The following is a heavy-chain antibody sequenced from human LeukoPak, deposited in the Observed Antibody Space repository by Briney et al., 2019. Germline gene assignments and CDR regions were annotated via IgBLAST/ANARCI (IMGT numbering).Heavy chain of an antibody. J-gene: IGHJ4*02. CDR2: INENGDIA. CDR3: AKAGWEPNFDY. V-gene: IGHV3-43*02. CDR1: GFTFDDYA. D-gene: IGHD1-26*01. Sequence: GGSLRLSCAASGFTFDDYAMHWVRHGPGKSLEWVSLINENGDIAYYGDSVRGRFTVSRDNAKNSLYLQMNSLTTEDTALYYCAKAGWEPNFDYWGQGTLVTVSS.